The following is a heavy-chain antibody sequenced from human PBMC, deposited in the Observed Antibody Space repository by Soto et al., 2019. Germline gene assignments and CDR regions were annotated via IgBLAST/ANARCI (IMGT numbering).Heavy chain of an antibody. CDR1: GFTFGDYA. CDR3: TTGGEWLQGGYFDY. Sequence: QPGGSLRLSCTASGFTFGDYAMSWFRQAPGKGLEWVGFIRSKAYGGTTEYAASVKGRFTISRDDSKSIAYLQMNSLKTEDTAVYYCTTGGEWLQGGYFDYWGQGTLVTVSS. J-gene: IGHJ4*02. D-gene: IGHD5-12*01. CDR2: IRSKAYGGTT. V-gene: IGHV3-49*03.